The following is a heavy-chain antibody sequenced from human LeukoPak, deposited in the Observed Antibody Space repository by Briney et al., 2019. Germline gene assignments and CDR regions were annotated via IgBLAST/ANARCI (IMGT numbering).Heavy chain of an antibody. J-gene: IGHJ6*02. Sequence: SETLSLTCTVSGGSVSSATSYWSWIRQPPGKGLEWIGYIHYGGSTNFNSSLKSRVTISLDTAKNQFSLKLSSVTAADTAVYYCAREELRSISRYYYYAMDVWGQGTTVTVSS. CDR3: AREELRSISRYYYYAMDV. CDR1: GGSVSSATSY. CDR2: IHYGGST. V-gene: IGHV4-61*01. D-gene: IGHD3-3*02.